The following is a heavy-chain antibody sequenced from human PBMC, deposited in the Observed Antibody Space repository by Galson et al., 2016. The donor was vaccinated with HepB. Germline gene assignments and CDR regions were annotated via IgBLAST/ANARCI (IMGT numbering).Heavy chain of an antibody. CDR1: GFNFTHAW. D-gene: IGHD6-13*01. Sequence: SLRLSCAASGFNFTHAWMNWVRQAPGKGLEWVGRINSKKDGETTDYAAPVKGRFTISRDDSKNTLYLQMNSLKTEDTAVYYCTTVLVLDSWGQGTLVTVSS. V-gene: IGHV3-15*01. CDR2: INSKKDGETT. J-gene: IGHJ4*02. CDR3: TTVLVLDS.